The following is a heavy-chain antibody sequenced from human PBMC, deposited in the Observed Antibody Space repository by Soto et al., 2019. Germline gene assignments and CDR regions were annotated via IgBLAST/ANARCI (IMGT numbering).Heavy chain of an antibody. Sequence: VQLLESGGDLVQPGGSLRLSCVASGLSFSDYSMTWIRQAPGKGPEWVARISRGGGDTEYADTVKGRFTISRDNAKNSLYLQMDSMRAEDTAVYYCTRGGRSTSYYWEFWGQGTLVTVSS. CDR3: TRGGRSTSYYWEF. CDR2: ISRGGGDT. V-gene: IGHV3-11*06. D-gene: IGHD3-10*01. CDR1: GLSFSDYS. J-gene: IGHJ4*02.